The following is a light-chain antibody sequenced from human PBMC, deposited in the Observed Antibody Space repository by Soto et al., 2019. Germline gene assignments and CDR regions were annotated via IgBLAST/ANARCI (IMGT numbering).Light chain of an antibody. CDR2: AAS. CDR1: QSIRSY. V-gene: IGKV1-39*01. CDR3: QQSYSTPGS. Sequence: DIQMTQSPSSLSASVGDRVTITCRASQSIRSYLNWYQQKPGKAPKLLIYAASSLDSGVTSRFSGSGSGTDFTLTISSLQPEDFATYYCQQSYSTPGSFGGGTKVEIK. J-gene: IGKJ4*01.